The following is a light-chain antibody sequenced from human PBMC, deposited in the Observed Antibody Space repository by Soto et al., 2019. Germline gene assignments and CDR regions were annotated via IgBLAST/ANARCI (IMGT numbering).Light chain of an antibody. V-gene: IGLV2-14*01. Sequence: QSVLTQPASVSGSPGQSITISCTGTSSDVGGYNYVSWYQQHPGKAPKLMIYEVSNRPSGVSNRFSGSKSGNTASLTISGLQAEDEAAYYCSSYTRSSTWVFGGGTQLTVL. CDR1: SSDVGGYNY. J-gene: IGLJ3*02. CDR2: EVS. CDR3: SSYTRSSTWV.